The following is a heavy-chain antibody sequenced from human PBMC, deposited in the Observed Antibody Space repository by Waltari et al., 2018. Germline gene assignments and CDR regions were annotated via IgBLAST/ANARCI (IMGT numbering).Heavy chain of an antibody. CDR2: ITTDGSSK. V-gene: IGHV3-74*01. J-gene: IGHJ6*03. Sequence: EVQLVESGGGLVQPGGSLRLYCSVSGFTFGHYWMNWFRQAPGKGLEWVAHITTDGSSKNYADSVTGRFTISRDNTKDTLYLEMNSLTAEDTAVYYCTRDAVGHMDVWGKGTTVTVS. D-gene: IGHD2-15*01. CDR3: TRDAVGHMDV. CDR1: GFTFGHYW.